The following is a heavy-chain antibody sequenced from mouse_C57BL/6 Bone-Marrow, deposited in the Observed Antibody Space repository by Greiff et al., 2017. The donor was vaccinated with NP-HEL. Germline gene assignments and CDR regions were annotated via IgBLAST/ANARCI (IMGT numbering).Heavy chain of an antibody. J-gene: IGHJ3*01. CDR1: GYSITSGYY. V-gene: IGHV3-6*01. CDR3: AREGYDETWFAY. Sequence: EVQRVESGPGLVKPSQSLSLTCSVTGYSITSGYYWNWIRQFPGNQLEWMGYISYDGSNNYNPSLKNRISITRDTSKNQFFLKLNSVTTEDTATYYCAREGYDETWFAYWGQGTLVTVSA. CDR2: ISYDGSN. D-gene: IGHD2-2*01.